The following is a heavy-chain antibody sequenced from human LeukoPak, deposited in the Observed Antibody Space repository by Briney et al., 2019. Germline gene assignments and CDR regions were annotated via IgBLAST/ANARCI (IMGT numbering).Heavy chain of an antibody. Sequence: SETLSLTCTVSGGSISSSSYYWGWIRQPPGKGLEWIGSIYYSGSTYYNPSLKSRVTISVDTSKNQFSLKLSSVTAADTAVYYCARQRYDYVWGSYRPAPPDYWGQGTLVTVSS. CDR3: ARQRYDYVWGSYRPAPPDY. CDR1: GGSISSSSYY. CDR2: IYYSGST. J-gene: IGHJ4*02. V-gene: IGHV4-39*01. D-gene: IGHD3-16*02.